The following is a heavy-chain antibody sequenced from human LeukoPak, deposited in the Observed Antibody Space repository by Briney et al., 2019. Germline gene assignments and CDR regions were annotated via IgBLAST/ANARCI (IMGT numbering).Heavy chain of an antibody. D-gene: IGHD3-3*01. V-gene: IGHV3-49*04. CDR3: TRGGTYYDFWSGYSGINWFDP. Sequence: GRSLRLSCTASGFTFGDYAMSWVRQAPGKGLEWVGFIRSKAYGGTTEYAASVKGRFTISRDDSKSIAYLQMNSLKTEDTAVYYCTRGGTYYDFWSGYSGINWFDPWGQGTQVAVSS. CDR1: GFTFGDYA. J-gene: IGHJ5*02. CDR2: IRSKAYGGTT.